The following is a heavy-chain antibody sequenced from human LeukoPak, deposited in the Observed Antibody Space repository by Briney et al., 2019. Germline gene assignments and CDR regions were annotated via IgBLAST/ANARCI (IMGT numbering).Heavy chain of an antibody. D-gene: IGHD2-15*01. J-gene: IGHJ6*02. Sequence: GGSPRLSCAASGFTFSSYGMHWVRQAPGKGLEWVAVIWYDGSNKYYADSVKGRFTISRDNSKNTLYLQMNSLRAEDTAVYYCARDLAGWNYYYGMDVWGQGTTVTVSS. V-gene: IGHV3-33*01. CDR3: ARDLAGWNYYYGMDV. CDR2: IWYDGSNK. CDR1: GFTFSSYG.